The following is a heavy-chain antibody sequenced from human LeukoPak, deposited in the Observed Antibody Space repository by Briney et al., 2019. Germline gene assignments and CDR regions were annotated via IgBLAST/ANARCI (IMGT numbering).Heavy chain of an antibody. CDR1: GGSISSYY. Sequence: SETLSLTCTVSGGSISSYYWGWIRQPPGKGLEWIGSIYYSGSTYYNPSLKSRVTISVDTSKNQFSLKLSSVTAADTAVYYCARDPVTAMALYGMDVWGQGTTVTVSS. V-gene: IGHV4-39*07. CDR3: ARDPVTAMALYGMDV. CDR2: IYYSGST. D-gene: IGHD5-18*01. J-gene: IGHJ6*02.